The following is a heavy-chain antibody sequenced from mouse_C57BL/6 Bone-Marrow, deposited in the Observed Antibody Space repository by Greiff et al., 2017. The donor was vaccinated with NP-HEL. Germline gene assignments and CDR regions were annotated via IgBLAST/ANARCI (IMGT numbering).Heavy chain of an antibody. Sequence: QVQLKQPGAELVMPGASVKLSCKASGYTFTSYWMHWVKQRPGQGLEWIGEIDPSDSYTNYNQKFKGKSTLTVDKSSSTAYMQRSRLTAEDSAVYYCARGGFAYWGQGTLVTVSA. CDR3: ARGGFAY. J-gene: IGHJ3*01. CDR1: GYTFTSYW. V-gene: IGHV1-69*01. CDR2: IDPSDSYT.